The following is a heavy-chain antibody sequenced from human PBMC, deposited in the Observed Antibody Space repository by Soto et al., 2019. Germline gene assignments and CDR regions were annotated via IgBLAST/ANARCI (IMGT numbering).Heavy chain of an antibody. J-gene: IGHJ6*03. CDR1: GYTFTSYY. Sequence: ASVKVSCKASGYTFTSYYINWVRQATGQGLEWMGWMNPNSGNTGYAQKFQGRVTMTRNTSISTAYMELSSLRSEDTAVYYCARGVYYDFWSGPEVYMDVWGKGTTVTVSS. CDR3: ARGVYYDFWSGPEVYMDV. D-gene: IGHD3-3*01. V-gene: IGHV1-8*01. CDR2: MNPNSGNT.